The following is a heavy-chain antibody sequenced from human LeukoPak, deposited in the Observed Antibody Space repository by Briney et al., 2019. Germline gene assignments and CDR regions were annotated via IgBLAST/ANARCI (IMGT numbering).Heavy chain of an antibody. CDR1: GFTFSSYG. J-gene: IGHJ4*02. CDR3: ARVGWAQQLWYATFDY. D-gene: IGHD5-18*01. Sequence: GGSLRLSCAASGFTFSSYGMHWVRQAPGKGLEWVAVIWDDGSNKYYADSVKGRFTISRDNSKNTLHLQMNSLRAEDTAVYYCARVGWAQQLWYATFDYWGQGTLVTVSS. CDR2: IWDDGSNK. V-gene: IGHV3-33*08.